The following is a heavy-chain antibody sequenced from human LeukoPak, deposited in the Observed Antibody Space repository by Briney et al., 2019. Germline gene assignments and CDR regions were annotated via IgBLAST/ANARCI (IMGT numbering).Heavy chain of an antibody. CDR2: INTDGSST. CDR1: GFTFSNYW. D-gene: IGHD2-2*01. Sequence: TGGSLRLSCAASGFTFSNYWMYWVRQPPGKGLVWVSRINTDGSSTSYADSVKCRFTISRDNAKNTLYLQMNSLRAEDTAVYYCARGVEYCSSTTCSAFDYWGQGTLVTVSS. V-gene: IGHV3-74*01. J-gene: IGHJ4*02. CDR3: ARGVEYCSSTTCSAFDY.